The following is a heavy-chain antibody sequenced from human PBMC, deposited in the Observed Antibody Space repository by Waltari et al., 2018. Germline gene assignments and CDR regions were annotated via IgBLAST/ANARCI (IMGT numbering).Heavy chain of an antibody. CDR3: ARDSWEPSGD. Sequence: QVQLQESGPGLVKPSQTLSLTCTVSGGSISSGSYYWSWIRQPAGKGLEWIGRIYTSGRTNYTPSLKSRVTISVDTSKNQFSLKLSSVTAADTAVYYCARDSWEPSGDWGQGTLVTVSS. D-gene: IGHD1-26*01. CDR2: IYTSGRT. V-gene: IGHV4-61*02. J-gene: IGHJ4*02. CDR1: GGSISSGSYY.